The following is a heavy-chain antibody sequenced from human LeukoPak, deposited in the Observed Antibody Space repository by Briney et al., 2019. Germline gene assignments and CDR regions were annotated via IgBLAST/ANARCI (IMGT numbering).Heavy chain of an antibody. CDR2: IKSKTDGGAT. Sequence: GGALRLSCAASGVTFSYAWMCWVCQAPRKGRGWVGRIKSKTDGGATDYAAPVKGRFTISRDDSKNTLYVQMKSLKTDDTAVYYCTTAPYIWGTNGTDYWGQGTLVTVPS. D-gene: IGHD3-16*01. J-gene: IGHJ4*02. CDR1: GVTFSYAW. V-gene: IGHV3-15*01. CDR3: TTAPYIWGTNGTDY.